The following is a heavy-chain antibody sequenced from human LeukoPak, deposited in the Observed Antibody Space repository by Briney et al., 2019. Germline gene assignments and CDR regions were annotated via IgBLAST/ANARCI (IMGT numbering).Heavy chain of an antibody. CDR3: ATLQLPTLKDYYGMDV. CDR1: GYTLTELS. Sequence: ASVKVSCKVSGYTLTELSMHWVRQAPGKGLEWMGGFDPEDGETIYAQKFQGRVTVTEDTSTDTAYMELSSPRSEDTAVYYCATLQLPTLKDYYGMDVWGQGTTVTVSS. CDR2: FDPEDGET. J-gene: IGHJ6*02. D-gene: IGHD2-2*01. V-gene: IGHV1-24*01.